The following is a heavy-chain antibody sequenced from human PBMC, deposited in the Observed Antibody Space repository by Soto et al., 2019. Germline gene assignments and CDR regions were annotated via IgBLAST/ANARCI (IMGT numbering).Heavy chain of an antibody. D-gene: IGHD6-13*01. Sequence: SGGSLRLSCTASGFTFGDYAMSWFRQAPGKGLEWVGFIRSKAYGGTTEYAASVKGRFTTSRDDSKSIAYLQMNSLKTEDTAVYYCTRHRDSSSWYYFSARKNWFDPWGQGTLVTVSS. CDR1: GFTFGDYA. CDR2: IRSKAYGGTT. V-gene: IGHV3-49*03. CDR3: TRHRDSSSWYYFSARKNWFDP. J-gene: IGHJ5*02.